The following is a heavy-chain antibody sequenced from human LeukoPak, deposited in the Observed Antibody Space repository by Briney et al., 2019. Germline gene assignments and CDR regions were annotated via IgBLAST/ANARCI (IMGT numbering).Heavy chain of an antibody. CDR2: IYSGGST. CDR1: GFTVSSDY. Sequence: GESLRLSCAASGFTVSSDYMSWVRQAPGKGLEWVSVIYSGGSTYYADSVKGRFTISRDNSKNTLYLQMNSLRAEDTAVYYCARNTKGIAAAGLFDYWGQGSLVTVSS. D-gene: IGHD6-13*01. CDR3: ARNTKGIAAAGLFDY. V-gene: IGHV3-53*01. J-gene: IGHJ4*02.